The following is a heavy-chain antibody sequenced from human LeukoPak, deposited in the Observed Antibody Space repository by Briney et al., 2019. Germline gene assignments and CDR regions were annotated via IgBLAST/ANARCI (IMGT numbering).Heavy chain of an antibody. CDR3: ASWSIPFRLVHY. CDR1: GGSISSATYY. CDR2: ISASGST. V-gene: IGHV4-61*02. D-gene: IGHD3-9*01. J-gene: IGHJ4*02. Sequence: PSQTLSLTCTVSGGSISSATYYWSWFRQPAGKELEWIERISASGSTNYSPSRKSRLTISVDTSKHQFSLKLSSVTATDTAVYYCASWSIPFRLVHYWGQGTLVTVSS.